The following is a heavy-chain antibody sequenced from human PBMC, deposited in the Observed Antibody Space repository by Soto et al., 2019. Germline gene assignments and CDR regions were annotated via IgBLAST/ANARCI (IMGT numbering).Heavy chain of an antibody. D-gene: IGHD3-22*01. J-gene: IGHJ4*02. CDR1: GGSISSYY. CDR3: ARDSLRVSRSGYSHYFDY. CDR2: IYYSGST. V-gene: IGHV4-59*12. Sequence: SETLSLTCTVSGGSISSYYWSWIRQPPGKGLEWIGYIYYSGSTNYNPSLKSRVTISVDTSKNQFSLKLSSVTAADTAVYYCARDSLRVSRSGYSHYFDYWGQGTLVTVSS.